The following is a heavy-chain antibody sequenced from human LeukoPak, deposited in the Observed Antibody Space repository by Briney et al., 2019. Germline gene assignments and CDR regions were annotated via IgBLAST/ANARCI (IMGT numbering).Heavy chain of an antibody. CDR2: IYSGGTT. V-gene: IGHV3-66*04. Sequence: PGGSLRLSCAASGFTVSSSYMNWVRQAPGKGLEWVSVIYSGGTTYYADSVKGRFTISRDNSKNTLYLQMNSLRAEDTAVYYCARLSSRGSLYYYYGMDVWGQGTTVTVSS. CDR3: ARLSSRGSLYYYYGMDV. CDR1: GFTVSSSY. D-gene: IGHD3-16*01. J-gene: IGHJ6*02.